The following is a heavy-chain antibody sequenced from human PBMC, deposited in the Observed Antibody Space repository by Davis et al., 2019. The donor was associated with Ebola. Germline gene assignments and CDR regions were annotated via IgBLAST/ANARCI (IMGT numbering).Heavy chain of an antibody. CDR2: INPSGGST. CDR3: ATSTGIAVAGTGDAFDI. V-gene: IGHV1-46*01. J-gene: IGHJ3*02. Sequence: ASVKVSCKASGGTFSSYAISWVRQAPGQGLEWMGIINPSGGSTSYAQKFQGRVTITRDRSMSTAYMELSSLRSEDTAMYYCATSTGIAVAGTGDAFDIWGQGTMVTVSS. CDR1: GGTFSSYA. D-gene: IGHD6-19*01.